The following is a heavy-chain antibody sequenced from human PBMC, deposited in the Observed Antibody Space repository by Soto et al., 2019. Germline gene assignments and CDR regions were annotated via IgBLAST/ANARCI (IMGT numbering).Heavy chain of an antibody. CDR1: GFTFSSYG. Sequence: QVQLMESGGGVVQPGRSLRLSCAASGFTFSSYGMHWVRQAPGKGLEWVAVIWYDGSNKYYADSVKGRFTISRDNSKNTLYLQMNSLRAEDTAVYYCARSRYCGGDCYSGFSDYWGQGTLVTVSS. CDR3: ARSRYCGGDCYSGFSDY. CDR2: IWYDGSNK. V-gene: IGHV3-33*01. D-gene: IGHD2-21*02. J-gene: IGHJ4*02.